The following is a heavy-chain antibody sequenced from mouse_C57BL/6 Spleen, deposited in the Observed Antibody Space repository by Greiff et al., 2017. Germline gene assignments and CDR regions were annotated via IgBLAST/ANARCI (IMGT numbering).Heavy chain of an antibody. V-gene: IGHV1-82*01. CDR2: IYPGDGDT. J-gene: IGHJ2*01. Sequence: VQLQESGPELVKPGASVKISCKASGYAFSSSWMNWVKQRPGKGLEWIGRIYPGDGDTNYNGKFKGKATLTADKSSSTAYMQLSSLTSEDSAVYFCTGFFDYWGQGTTLTVSS. CDR1: GYAFSSSW. CDR3: TGFFDY.